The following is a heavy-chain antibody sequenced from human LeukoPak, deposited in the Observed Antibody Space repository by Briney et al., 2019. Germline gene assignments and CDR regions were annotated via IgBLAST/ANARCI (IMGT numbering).Heavy chain of an antibody. Sequence: ASVKVSCKTSGYIFDDYDINWARQATGQGLEWMGWMNPYSGGTGYAQNFQGRVTMTRDTSISTAYMELSSLTSEDTAVYYCARFHRHQLPKSDYWGQGTLVTVSS. V-gene: IGHV1-8*01. J-gene: IGHJ4*02. D-gene: IGHD1-14*01. CDR2: MNPYSGGT. CDR1: GYIFDDYD. CDR3: ARFHRHQLPKSDY.